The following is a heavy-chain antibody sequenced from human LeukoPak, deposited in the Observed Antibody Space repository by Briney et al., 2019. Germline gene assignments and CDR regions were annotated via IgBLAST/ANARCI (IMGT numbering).Heavy chain of an antibody. D-gene: IGHD6-6*01. CDR1: GYTFTGYY. CDR3: AYSSSKPAYYDC. V-gene: IGHV1-2*02. Sequence: ASVKVSCKASGYTFTGYYMHWVRQAPGQGLEWMGWINPNSGGTNYAPKFQGRVTMTRDTTISTAYMELSRPRSDATAVYCCAYSSSKPAYYDCCRQGPLIVVSS. CDR2: INPNSGGT. J-gene: IGHJ5*01.